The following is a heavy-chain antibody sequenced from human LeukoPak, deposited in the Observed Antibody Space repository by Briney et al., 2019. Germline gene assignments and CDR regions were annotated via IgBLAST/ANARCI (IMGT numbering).Heavy chain of an antibody. CDR3: AKDPGASVPGFYMDV. V-gene: IGHV3-30*02. CDR1: GFTFRNYG. J-gene: IGHJ6*03. Sequence: TGGSLRLSCAASGFTFRNYGMHWVRQATGKGLEWVSFIWSDGNNKFYADSVKGRFTTSRDNSKNMLYLQMDSLRPEDTAVFYCAKDPGASVPGFYMDVWGKGTTVTVSS. D-gene: IGHD3-10*02. CDR2: IWSDGNNK.